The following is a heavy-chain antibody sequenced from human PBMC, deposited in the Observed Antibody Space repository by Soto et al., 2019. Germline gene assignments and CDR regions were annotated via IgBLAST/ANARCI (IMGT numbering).Heavy chain of an antibody. Sequence: QVQLVESGGGGVQPGGSLRLSCAASGFTFSSYGMHWVRQAPGKGLEGGAVIGYEGSNKYYADSVKGRFTISRDNSKNTLYLQMNSLRAEDTAVYYCARDDLGYCSSTSCYAIVYYYGMDVWGQGTTVTVSS. J-gene: IGHJ6*02. D-gene: IGHD2-2*01. V-gene: IGHV3-33*01. CDR2: IGYEGSNK. CDR3: ARDDLGYCSSTSCYAIVYYYGMDV. CDR1: GFTFSSYG.